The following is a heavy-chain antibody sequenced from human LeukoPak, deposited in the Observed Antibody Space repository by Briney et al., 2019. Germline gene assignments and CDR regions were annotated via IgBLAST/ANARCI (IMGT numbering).Heavy chain of an antibody. Sequence: SETLSLTCTVSGGSISSYCWSWIRQPPGKGLEWIGYIYYTGSTNYNPSLKSRVTISVDTSKNQFSLRLSSVTAADTAVYSCARVANNGYYFFDYWGQGTLVTVSS. CDR3: ARVANNGYYFFDY. D-gene: IGHD3-22*01. J-gene: IGHJ4*02. CDR1: GGSISSYC. V-gene: IGHV4-59*08. CDR2: IYYTGST.